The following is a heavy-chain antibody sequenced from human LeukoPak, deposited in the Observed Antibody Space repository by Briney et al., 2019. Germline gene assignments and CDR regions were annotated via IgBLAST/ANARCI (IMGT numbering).Heavy chain of an antibody. J-gene: IGHJ4*02. CDR1: GGSISSYY. D-gene: IGHD2-21*02. CDR3: ARGVVVTAFLDY. CDR2: IYYSGST. V-gene: IGHV4-59*01. Sequence: SETLSLTCTVSGGSISSYYWSWIRQPPGKGLEWIGYIYYSGSTNYNPSLKSRVTISVDTSKNQFSLKLSSVTAADTAVYYCARGVVVTAFLDYWGQGTLVTVSS.